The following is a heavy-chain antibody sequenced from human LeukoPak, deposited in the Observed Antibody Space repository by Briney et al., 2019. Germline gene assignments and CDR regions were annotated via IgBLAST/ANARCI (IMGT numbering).Heavy chain of an antibody. CDR2: IHYSGSA. V-gene: IGHV4-34*01. D-gene: IGHD1-26*01. CDR1: GGSFSGYY. CDR3: ARTPYSGSYSYFDY. Sequence: PSETLSLTCAVYGGSFSGYYWTWIRQPPGKGLEWIGEIHYSGSATYNPSLKSRVTKSLDTSKNQFSLNLSSVTAADTAVYYCARTPYSGSYSYFDYWGQGTLVTVSS. J-gene: IGHJ4*02.